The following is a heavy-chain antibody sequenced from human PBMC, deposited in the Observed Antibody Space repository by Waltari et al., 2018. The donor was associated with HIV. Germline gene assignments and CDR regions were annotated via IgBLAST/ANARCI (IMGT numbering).Heavy chain of an antibody. CDR2: INTKNGNP. Sequence: QVQLVQSGSELKKPGASVKVSCKASGYTFSTYGVNWVRQAPGQGLEWMGWINTKNGNPTYGHGFTGRFVFSLDTSVSTTYLQINSLKAEDTAVYYCARTGIAGAGVYFQYWGQGTLVTVSS. V-gene: IGHV7-4-1*02. CDR1: GYTFSTYG. CDR3: ARTGIAGAGVYFQY. J-gene: IGHJ1*01. D-gene: IGHD6-19*01.